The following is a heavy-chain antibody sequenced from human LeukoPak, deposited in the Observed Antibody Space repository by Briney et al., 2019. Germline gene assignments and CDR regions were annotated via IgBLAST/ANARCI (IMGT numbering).Heavy chain of an antibody. D-gene: IGHD3-9*01. V-gene: IGHV3-48*02. CDR1: GFTFSSYS. Sequence: GGSLRLSCAASGFTFSSYSMNWVRQAPGKGLEWVSYISSSSTIYYADSVKGRFTISRDNAKNSLYLQMNSLRDEDTAVYYCARSYYDILTGYFNWFDPWGQGTLVTVSS. J-gene: IGHJ5*02. CDR3: ARSYYDILTGYFNWFDP. CDR2: ISSSSTI.